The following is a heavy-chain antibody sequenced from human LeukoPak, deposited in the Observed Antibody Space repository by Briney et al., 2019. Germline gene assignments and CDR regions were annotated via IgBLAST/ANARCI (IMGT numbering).Heavy chain of an antibody. J-gene: IGHJ4*02. CDR1: GFSVTTSY. V-gene: IGHV3-53*01. CDR2: IYSGGST. D-gene: IGHD3-10*01. Sequence: GGSLRLSCAASGFSVTTSYMSWVRQAPGKGLEWVSVIYSGGSTYYADSVKGRFTISRDNSKNTLYLQMNSLRAEDTAVYYCASLITMVRGVVHDYWGQGTLVTVSS. CDR3: ASLITMVRGVVHDY.